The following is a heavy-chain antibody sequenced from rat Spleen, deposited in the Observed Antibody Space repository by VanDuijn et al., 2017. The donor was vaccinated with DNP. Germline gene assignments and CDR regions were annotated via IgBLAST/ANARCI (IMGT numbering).Heavy chain of an antibody. CDR1: GFTFNDYW. CDR3: VRWNSGHFDY. J-gene: IGHJ2*01. D-gene: IGHD4-3*01. CDR2: ITNAGGNT. V-gene: IGHV5-31*01. Sequence: EVQLVESGGDLVQPGGSLKLSCIASGFTFNDYWMTWIRQVPGKGLEWVASITNAGGNTYYRDSVKGRFTISRDNAKSTLYLQMNTLRSEDMATYYCVRWNSGHFDYWGQGVMVTVSS.